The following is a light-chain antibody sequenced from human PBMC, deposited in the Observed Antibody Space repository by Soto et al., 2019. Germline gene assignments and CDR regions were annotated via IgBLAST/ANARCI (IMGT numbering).Light chain of an antibody. Sequence: QSALTQPPSGSWSHGQSVTISCTGTSSDVGGYTYVSWYEQHPGKAPKLMIYEVSKRPSGVPDPFSGSKSGNPASLTVSGIQAEDEDDYYCSSYAGRRHVVFGGGSQLTVL. CDR3: SSYAGRRHVV. V-gene: IGLV2-8*01. CDR1: SSDVGGYTY. CDR2: EVS. J-gene: IGLJ2*01.